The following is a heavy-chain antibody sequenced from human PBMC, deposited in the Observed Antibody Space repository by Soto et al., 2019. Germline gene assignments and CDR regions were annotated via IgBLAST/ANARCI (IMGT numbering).Heavy chain of an antibody. D-gene: IGHD3-9*01. CDR2: INHSGST. CDR1: GGSFSGYY. V-gene: IGHV4-34*01. Sequence: SETLSLTCAVYGGSFSGYYWSWIRQPPGKGLEWIGEINHSGSTNYNPSLKSRVTISVDTSKNQFSLKLSSVTAADTAVYYCARGQPSYDILTGYFGSTINWFDPWGQGTLVT. CDR3: ARGQPSYDILTGYFGSTINWFDP. J-gene: IGHJ5*02.